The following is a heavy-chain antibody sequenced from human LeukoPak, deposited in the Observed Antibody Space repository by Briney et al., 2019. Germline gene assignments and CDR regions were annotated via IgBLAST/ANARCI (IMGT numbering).Heavy chain of an antibody. CDR1: GGSISTCDHY. V-gene: IGHV4-31*03. CDR2: IYSSGTT. D-gene: IGHD3-16*01. CDR3: ARDGGYDHVWGTTRYFAL. J-gene: IGHJ4*02. Sequence: SETLSLTCTVSGGSISTCDHYWSWIRQHPGKGLEWIGYIYSSGTTYYNPSLKSRVIISADTSKNQFSLKLDSGTTADTAIYFGARDGGYDHVWGTTRYFALWGQGTLVTVSS.